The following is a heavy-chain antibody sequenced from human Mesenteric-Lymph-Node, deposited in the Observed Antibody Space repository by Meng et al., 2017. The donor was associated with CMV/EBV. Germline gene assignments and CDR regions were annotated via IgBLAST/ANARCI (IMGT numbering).Heavy chain of an antibody. CDR3: ARVVATVTSTGLDP. Sequence: SGGSISSRSSYLGLILPPPGTCLAWVARIYYSSSTFYCPSLKRRVTISVDTSKNQFSLKLSSVTAAYTPVYYCARVVATVTSTGLDPWVQGTLVTVSS. J-gene: IGHJ5*02. CDR2: IYYSSST. D-gene: IGHD4-11*01. V-gene: IGHV4-39*07. CDR1: GGSISSRSSY.